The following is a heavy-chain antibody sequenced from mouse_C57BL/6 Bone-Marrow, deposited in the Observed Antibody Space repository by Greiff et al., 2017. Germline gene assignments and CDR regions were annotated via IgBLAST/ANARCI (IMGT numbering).Heavy chain of an antibody. J-gene: IGHJ1*03. V-gene: IGHV1-53*01. Sequence: QVQLQQPGTELVKPGASVKLSCKASGYTFTSYWMHWVKQRPGQGLEWIGNINPSNGGTNYNEKFKSKATLTVDKSSSTAYMQLSSLTSEDSAVYDCARSGDDYGSSPWYFDVWGTGTTVTVTA. CDR3: ARSGDDYGSSPWYFDV. D-gene: IGHD1-1*01. CDR1: GYTFTSYW. CDR2: INPSNGGT.